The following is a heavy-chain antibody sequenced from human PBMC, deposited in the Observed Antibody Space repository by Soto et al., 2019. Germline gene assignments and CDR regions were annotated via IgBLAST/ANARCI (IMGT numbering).Heavy chain of an antibody. J-gene: IGHJ4*02. V-gene: IGHV4-38-2*01. CDR2: MYHSGNT. Sequence: GSLRLSCAASGFTFTDYYWGWIRQPPGKGLEWIGSMYHSGNTYHNPSLKSRVTISVDTSKNQLSLNLRSVTAADTAVYYCARHRGPTGPNYWGQGTLVTVSS. D-gene: IGHD3-10*01. CDR3: ARHRGPTGPNY. CDR1: GFTFTDYY.